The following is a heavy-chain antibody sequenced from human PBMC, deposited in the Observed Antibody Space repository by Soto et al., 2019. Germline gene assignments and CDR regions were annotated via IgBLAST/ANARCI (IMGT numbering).Heavy chain of an antibody. D-gene: IGHD2-2*01. CDR3: ARGGGEYCSSTSCPWYYYYGMDV. J-gene: IGHJ6*02. CDR2: INPNSGGT. V-gene: IGHV1-2*02. Sequence: QVQLVQSGAEVKKPGASVKVSCKASGYTFTGYYMHWVRQAPGQGLEWMGWINPNSGGTNYAQKFQGRVTMTRDTSISTAYMELSRLRSDDTAVYSCARGGGEYCSSTSCPWYYYYGMDVWGQGTTVTVSS. CDR1: GYTFTGYY.